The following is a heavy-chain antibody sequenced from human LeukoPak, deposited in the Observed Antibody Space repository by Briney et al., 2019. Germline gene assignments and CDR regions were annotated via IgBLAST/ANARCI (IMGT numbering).Heavy chain of an antibody. CDR3: AREEDCSSTSCSLDY. Sequence: PSETLSLTCTVSGGSISSYYWSRIRQPAGKGLEWIGRIYTSGSTNYNPSLKSRVTMSVDTSKNQFSLKLSSVTAADTAVYYCAREEDCSSTSCSLDYWGQGTLVTVSS. D-gene: IGHD2-2*01. CDR1: GGSISSYY. V-gene: IGHV4-4*07. CDR2: IYTSGST. J-gene: IGHJ4*02.